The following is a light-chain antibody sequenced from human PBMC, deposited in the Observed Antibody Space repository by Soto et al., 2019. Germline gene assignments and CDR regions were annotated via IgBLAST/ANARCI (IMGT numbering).Light chain of an antibody. CDR2: GAS. CDR3: QQYDDSQLT. V-gene: IGKV3-20*01. Sequence: EIVLTQSPGTLSLSPGEGATLSCRASQSVSSSYVAWYQQRPSQAPRLLIYGASSRATGIPDRFSGSGSGTDFTLTISRLEPEDFAVYYCQQYDDSQLTFGGGTKAEIK. J-gene: IGKJ4*01. CDR1: QSVSSSY.